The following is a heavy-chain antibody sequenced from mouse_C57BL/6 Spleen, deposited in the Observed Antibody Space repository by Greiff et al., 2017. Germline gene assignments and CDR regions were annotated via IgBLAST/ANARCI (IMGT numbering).Heavy chain of an antibody. Sequence: QVQLQQSGPELVKPGASVKISCKASGYAFSSSWMNWVKQRPGKGLEWIGRIYPGDGDTNYNGKFKGKATLTVDHSSSTAYMQLSSLTSEDSTVYFCARKEYYYGNYVDFPFAYWGQGTLVTVSA. CDR3: ARKEYYYGNYVDFPFAY. J-gene: IGHJ3*01. V-gene: IGHV1-82*01. D-gene: IGHD2-1*01. CDR1: GYAFSSSW. CDR2: IYPGDGDT.